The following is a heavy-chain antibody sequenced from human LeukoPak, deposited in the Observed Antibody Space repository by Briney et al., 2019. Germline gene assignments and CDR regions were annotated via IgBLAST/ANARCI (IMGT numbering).Heavy chain of an antibody. J-gene: IGHJ5*02. D-gene: IGHD3-3*01. CDR1: AGSISSYY. V-gene: IGHV4-4*07. CDR3: GRLLFRTICGVCLVDWFDP. Sequence: SETLSLTCTVYAGSISSYYWRWNRQPAGKGLEWIGRIHTSGTTNPHPSLKRRVTMSVATSKNQFSLKLSSVTAGAPAVYYCGRLLFRTICGVCLVDWFDPWGQGTLVTVSS. CDR2: IHTSGTT.